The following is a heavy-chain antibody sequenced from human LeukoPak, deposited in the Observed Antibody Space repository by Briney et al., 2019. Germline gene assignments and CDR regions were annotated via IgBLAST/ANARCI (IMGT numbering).Heavy chain of an antibody. CDR1: GFTFSSYG. CDR2: IWYDGSNK. D-gene: IGHD3-3*01. V-gene: IGHV3-33*06. J-gene: IGHJ5*02. Sequence: GRSLRLSCAASGFTFSSYGMHWVRRAPGKGLEWVAVIWYDGSNKYYADSVKGRSTISRDNSKNTLYLQMNSLRAEDTAVYYCAKEGPVYYDFWSGYYNPNWFDPWGQGTLVTVSS. CDR3: AKEGPVYYDFWSGYYNPNWFDP.